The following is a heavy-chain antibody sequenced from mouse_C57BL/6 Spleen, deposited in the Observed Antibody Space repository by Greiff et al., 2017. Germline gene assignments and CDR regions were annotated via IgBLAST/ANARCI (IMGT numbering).Heavy chain of an antibody. D-gene: IGHD1-2*01. J-gene: IGHJ4*01. V-gene: IGHV1-80*01. Sequence: QVQLKQSGAELVKPGASVKISCKASGYAFSSYWMNWVKQRPGKGLEWIGQIYPGDGDTNYNGKFKGKATLTADKSSSTAYMQLSSLTSEDSAVYFCAVYYGYYYAMDYWGQGTSVTVSS. CDR3: AVYYGYYYAMDY. CDR2: IYPGDGDT. CDR1: GYAFSSYW.